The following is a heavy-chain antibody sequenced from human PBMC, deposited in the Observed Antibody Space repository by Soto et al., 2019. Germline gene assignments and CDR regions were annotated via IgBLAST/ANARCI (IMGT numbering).Heavy chain of an antibody. V-gene: IGHV3-23*01. CDR3: ARSTSSGWYESMDY. Sequence: GGSLRLSCAASGFTFSSYAMSWVRQAPGKGLEWVSAISGSGGSTYYADSVKGRFTISRDNSKNTLYLQMNSLRAEDTAVYYCARSTSSGWYESMDYWGQGTLVIVYS. D-gene: IGHD6-19*01. CDR2: ISGSGGST. CDR1: GFTFSSYA. J-gene: IGHJ4*02.